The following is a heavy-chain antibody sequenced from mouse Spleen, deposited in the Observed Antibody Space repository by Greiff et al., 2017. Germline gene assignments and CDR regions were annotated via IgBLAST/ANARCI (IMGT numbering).Heavy chain of an antibody. Sequence: QVTLKESGPGILQPSQTLSLTCSFSGFSLSTFGMGVGWIRQPSGKGLEWLAHIWWDDDKYYNPALKSRLAISKDTSKNQVFLKIANVDTADTATYYCARMERITTVVREVYYAMDYWGQGTSVTVSS. CDR2: IWWDDDK. CDR3: ARMERITTVVREVYYAMDY. D-gene: IGHD1-1*01. J-gene: IGHJ4*01. CDR1: GFSLSTFGMG. V-gene: IGHV8-8*01.